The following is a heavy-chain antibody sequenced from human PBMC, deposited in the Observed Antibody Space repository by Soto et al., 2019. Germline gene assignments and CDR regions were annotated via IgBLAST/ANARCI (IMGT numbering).Heavy chain of an antibody. Sequence: EVQLVESGGGLVKPGGSLRLSCAASGFTFSSYSMNWVRQAPGKGLEWVSSISSSSSYIYYADTVKGRFTISRDDAKNSPYLQMTSLRAEDTAVYYCARDLRAEFLWFGELLPHGWFDPWGQGTLVTVSS. CDR3: ARDLRAEFLWFGELLPHGWFDP. CDR1: GFTFSSYS. CDR2: ISSSSSYI. V-gene: IGHV3-21*01. D-gene: IGHD3-10*01. J-gene: IGHJ5*02.